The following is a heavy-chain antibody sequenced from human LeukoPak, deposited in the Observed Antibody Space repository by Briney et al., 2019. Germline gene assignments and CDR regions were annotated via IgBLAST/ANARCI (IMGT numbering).Heavy chain of an antibody. CDR1: GFTFSDYY. Sequence: GGSLRLSCAASGFTFSDYYMSWIRQAPGKGLEWVSYISSSGSTIYYADSVKGRFTISRDNAKNSLYLQMNSLRAEDTAVYYCARDTVTTLDYYGMDVWGQGTTVTVSS. CDR2: ISSSGSTI. V-gene: IGHV3-11*01. CDR3: ARDTVTTLDYYGMDV. D-gene: IGHD3-22*01. J-gene: IGHJ6*02.